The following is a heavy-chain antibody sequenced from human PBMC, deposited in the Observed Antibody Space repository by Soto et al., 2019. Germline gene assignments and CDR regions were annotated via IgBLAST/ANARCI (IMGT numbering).Heavy chain of an antibody. J-gene: IGHJ3*02. CDR1: GFTVSSNY. D-gene: IGHD4-17*01. CDR3: ARDPETRVDAFDI. CDR2: IYSGGST. Sequence: GGSLRLSCAASGFTVSSNYMSWVRQAPGKGLEWVSVIYSGGSTYYADSVKGRFTISRDNSKNTLYLQMNSLRAEDTAVYYCARDPETRVDAFDIWGQGTMVTVSS. V-gene: IGHV3-66*01.